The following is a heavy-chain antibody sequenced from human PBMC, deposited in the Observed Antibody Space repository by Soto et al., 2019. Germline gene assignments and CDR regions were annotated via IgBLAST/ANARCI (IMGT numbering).Heavy chain of an antibody. Sequence: SETLSLTCAVSGGSISSGGYSWSWIRQPPGKGLEWIGYIYHSGSTYYNPSLKSRVTISVDRSKNQFSLKLSSVTAADTAVYYCALVSGYDSPIDYWGQGTLVTVSS. D-gene: IGHD5-12*01. J-gene: IGHJ4*02. CDR1: GGSISSGGYS. V-gene: IGHV4-30-2*01. CDR3: ALVSGYDSPIDY. CDR2: IYHSGST.